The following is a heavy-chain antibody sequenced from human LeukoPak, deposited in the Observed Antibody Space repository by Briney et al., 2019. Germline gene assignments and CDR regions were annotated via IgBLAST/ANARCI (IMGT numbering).Heavy chain of an antibody. V-gene: IGHV3-7*01. CDR1: GFTFSSHW. Sequence: GGSLRLSCAASGFTFSSHWMTWVRQAPGKGLEWVANINQDGSERYYVDSVKGRFTISRDNAKNSLYPQMNSLRAEDTAVYYCARDSEYSSGFAFDIWGQGTMVTVSS. CDR2: INQDGSER. CDR3: ARDSEYSSGFAFDI. D-gene: IGHD6-25*01. J-gene: IGHJ3*02.